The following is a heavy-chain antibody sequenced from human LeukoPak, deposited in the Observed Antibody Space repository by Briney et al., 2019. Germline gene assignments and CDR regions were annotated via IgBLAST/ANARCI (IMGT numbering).Heavy chain of an antibody. CDR2: MNPNSGNT. J-gene: IGHJ3*02. V-gene: IGHV1-8*01. CDR1: GYTFTSYD. CDR3: ARDHDILTDDAFDI. Sequence: EAPVKVSCKASGYTFTSYDINWVRQATGQGLEWMGWMNPNSGNTGYAQKFQGRVTMTRNTSISTAYMELSSLRSEDTAVYYCARDHDILTDDAFDIWGQGTMVTVSS. D-gene: IGHD3-9*01.